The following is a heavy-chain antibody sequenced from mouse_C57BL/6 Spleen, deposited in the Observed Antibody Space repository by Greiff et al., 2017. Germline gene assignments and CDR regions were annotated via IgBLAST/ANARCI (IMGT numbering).Heavy chain of an antibody. J-gene: IGHJ4*01. CDR2: IYPGDGDT. D-gene: IGHD2-4*01. CDR1: GYAFSSSW. V-gene: IGHV1-82*01. CDR3: ARPLYDYDGYYYAMDY. Sequence: QVQLKQSGPELVKPGASVKISCKASGYAFSSSWMNWVKQRPGKGLEWIGRIYPGDGDTNYNGKFKGKATLTADKSSSTAYMQLSSLTSEDSAVYFCARPLYDYDGYYYAMDYWGQGTSVTVSS.